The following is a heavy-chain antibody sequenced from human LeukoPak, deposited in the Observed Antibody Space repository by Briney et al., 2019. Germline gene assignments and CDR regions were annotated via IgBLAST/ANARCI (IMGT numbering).Heavy chain of an antibody. V-gene: IGHV5-51*01. CDR3: ARQSVTMVRGVGYGMDV. J-gene: IGHJ6*02. D-gene: IGHD3-10*01. Sequence: GESLKISCKGSGYSFTSYWIGWVRQMPGKGLEWMGIIYPGDSDTRYSPSFQDQVTISADKSISTAYLQWSSLKASDTAMYYCARQSVTMVRGVGYGMDVWGQGTTVTVSS. CDR1: GYSFTSYW. CDR2: IYPGDSDT.